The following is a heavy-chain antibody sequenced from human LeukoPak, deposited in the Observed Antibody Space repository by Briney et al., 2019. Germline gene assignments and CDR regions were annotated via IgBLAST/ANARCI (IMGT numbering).Heavy chain of an antibody. CDR1: GYSFTIYW. CDR3: VRPSRYYCSGGSCYSTQLDY. V-gene: IGHV5-51*01. D-gene: IGHD2-15*01. CDR2: IYPGDSDT. Sequence: GESLNISCKGSGYSFTIYWIGWVRQMPGKGLEWMGIIYPGDSDTRYSPSFQGQVTISADKSISTAYLQWSSLKASDTAMYYCVRPSRYYCSGGSCYSTQLDYWGQGTLVTVSS. J-gene: IGHJ4*02.